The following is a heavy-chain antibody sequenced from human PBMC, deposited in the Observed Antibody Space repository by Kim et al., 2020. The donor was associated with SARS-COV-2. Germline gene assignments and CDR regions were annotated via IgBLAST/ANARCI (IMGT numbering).Heavy chain of an antibody. V-gene: IGHV3-23*01. D-gene: IGHD2-2*01. Sequence: STFEADPVKGQFTNSRDNPKNPLNLQLSSLRAEDTALYYCARESSRRADYWGQGTLVTVSS. CDR2: ST. J-gene: IGHJ4*02. CDR3: ARESSRRADY.